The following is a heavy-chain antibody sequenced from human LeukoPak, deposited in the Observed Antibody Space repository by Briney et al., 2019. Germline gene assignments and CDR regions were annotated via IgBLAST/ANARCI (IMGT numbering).Heavy chain of an antibody. CDR3: ARVHGSGSYLNS. J-gene: IGHJ6*02. Sequence: PSETLSLTCTVSGASISSYYWSWVRQPPGKGLEWIGFISYSGSTNYNPSLRSRVTISVDTSKNQFSLKLSSVTAADTAIYYCARVHGSGSYLNSWGQGTTVTVSS. CDR2: ISYSGST. CDR1: GASISSYY. D-gene: IGHD3-10*01. V-gene: IGHV4-59*01.